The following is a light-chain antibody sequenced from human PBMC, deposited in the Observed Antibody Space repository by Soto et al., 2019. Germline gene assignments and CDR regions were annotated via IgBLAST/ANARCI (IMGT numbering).Light chain of an antibody. CDR2: DAS. CDR1: QSISTW. CDR3: QQSYNIPRAT. Sequence: GDRVTITCRASQSISTWLAWYQQKPGKAPKLLIYDASSLESGVPPRFSGSGSGTDFTLTTSSLQPEDFATYFCQQSYNIPRATFGQGTKVDIK. V-gene: IGKV1-39*01. J-gene: IGKJ1*01.